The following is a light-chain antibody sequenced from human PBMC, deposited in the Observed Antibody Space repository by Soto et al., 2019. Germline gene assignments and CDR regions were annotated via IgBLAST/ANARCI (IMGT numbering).Light chain of an antibody. V-gene: IGKV3-20*01. CDR3: QQYGSSPT. J-gene: IGKJ5*01. CDR2: GAS. CDR1: QSVSSSY. Sequence: EIVLTQSPGTLSLSPGERATLSCRASQSVSSSYLAWYQQKPGQAPRLLIYGASSRATGIPDRFSGSGSGTDLPLTNSRLEPEDFAVYYCQQYGSSPTFGQGTRLEI.